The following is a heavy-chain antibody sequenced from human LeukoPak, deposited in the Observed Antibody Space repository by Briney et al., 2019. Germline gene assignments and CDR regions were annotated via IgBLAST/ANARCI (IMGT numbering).Heavy chain of an antibody. Sequence: PSETLSLTCTVSGGSISSYYWGWIRQPPGKGLEWIGYVYYSGSTNYNPSLKSRVTISVDTSENQFSLRLRSVTAADTAEYYCTRRVAGSGYRDYWGQGTLVTVSS. CDR1: GGSISSYY. J-gene: IGHJ4*02. CDR2: VYYSGST. V-gene: IGHV4-59*08. D-gene: IGHD3-22*01. CDR3: TRRVAGSGYRDY.